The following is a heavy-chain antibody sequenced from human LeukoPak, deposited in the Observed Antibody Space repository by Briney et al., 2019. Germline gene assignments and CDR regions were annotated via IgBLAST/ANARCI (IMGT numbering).Heavy chain of an antibody. Sequence: SVKVSCKASGGTFSSYAISWVRQAPGQGLEWMGGIIPIFGTANCAQKFQGRVTITADKSTSTAYMELSSLRSEDTAVYYCARVYSGYDGAFDIWGQGTMVTVSS. CDR1: GGTFSSYA. CDR2: IIPIFGTA. J-gene: IGHJ3*02. D-gene: IGHD5-12*01. V-gene: IGHV1-69*06. CDR3: ARVYSGYDGAFDI.